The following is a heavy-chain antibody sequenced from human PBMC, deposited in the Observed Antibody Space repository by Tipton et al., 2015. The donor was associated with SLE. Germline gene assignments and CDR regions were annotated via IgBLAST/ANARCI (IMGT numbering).Heavy chain of an antibody. Sequence: AVSGFTFSYYAMHWVRQAPGRGLEWVAVIWFDGSHRYYGDSVKGRFIISRDNAKNMLYLELNSLRVEDTAVYYCARRQWLKGFDVWGQGTTVSVSS. D-gene: IGHD3-22*01. CDR2: IWFDGSHR. CDR1: GFTFSYYA. J-gene: IGHJ3*01. V-gene: IGHV3-33*08. CDR3: ARRQWLKGFDV.